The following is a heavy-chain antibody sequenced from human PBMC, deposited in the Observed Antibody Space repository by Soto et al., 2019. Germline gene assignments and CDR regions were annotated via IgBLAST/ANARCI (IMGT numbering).Heavy chain of an antibody. D-gene: IGHD3-22*01. CDR1: GGSISSYY. Sequence: SETLSLTCTVSGGSISSYYWSWIRQPPGKGLEWIGYIYYSGSTNYNPSLKSRVTISVDTSKNQFSLKLSSVTAADTAVYYCARLDYYDSSGYLSWFDPWGQGTLVTVSS. CDR3: ARLDYYDSSGYLSWFDP. CDR2: IYYSGST. J-gene: IGHJ5*02. V-gene: IGHV4-59*08.